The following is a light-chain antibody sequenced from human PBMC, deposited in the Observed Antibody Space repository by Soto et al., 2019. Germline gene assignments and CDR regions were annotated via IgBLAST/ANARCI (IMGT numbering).Light chain of an antibody. J-gene: IGLJ3*02. Sequence: QSVLTQPPSVSEAPRQRVTISCSGSTSNIGNNAVNWYQQLPGKAPKLLLYYDDLLPSGVSDRFSASKSGTSASLAISGLQSEDEADYYCAVWDDNLNGPVFGGGTKLTVL. CDR2: YDD. V-gene: IGLV1-36*01. CDR1: TSNIGNNA. CDR3: AVWDDNLNGPV.